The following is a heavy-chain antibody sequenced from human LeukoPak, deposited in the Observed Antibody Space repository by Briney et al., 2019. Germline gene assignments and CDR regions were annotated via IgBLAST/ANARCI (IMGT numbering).Heavy chain of an antibody. V-gene: IGHV4-34*01. J-gene: IGHJ6*03. D-gene: IGHD3-16*01. Sequence: SETLSLTCAVYGGSFSGYYWSWIRQPPGKGLEWIGSIYHSGSTYYNPSLKSRVTISVDTSKNQFSLKLSSVTAADTAVYYCARRGTSYYYYYMDVWGKGTTVTVSS. CDR2: IYHSGST. CDR1: GGSFSGYY. CDR3: ARRGTSYYYYYMDV.